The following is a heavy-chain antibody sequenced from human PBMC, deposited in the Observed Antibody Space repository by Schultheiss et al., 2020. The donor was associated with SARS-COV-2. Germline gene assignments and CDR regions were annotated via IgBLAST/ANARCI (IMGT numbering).Heavy chain of an antibody. D-gene: IGHD6-19*01. CDR3: VKAGPYYYYYGMDV. CDR2: IIPILGIA. Sequence: SVKVSCKASGGTFSSYAISWVRQAPGQGLEWMGRIIPILGIANYAQKFQGRVTMTTDTSTSTAYMELRSLRSDDTAVYYCVKAGPYYYYYGMDVWGQGTTVTVSS. CDR1: GGTFSSYA. V-gene: IGHV1-69*04. J-gene: IGHJ6*02.